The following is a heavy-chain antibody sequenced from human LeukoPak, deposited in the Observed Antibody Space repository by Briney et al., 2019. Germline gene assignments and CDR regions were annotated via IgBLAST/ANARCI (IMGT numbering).Heavy chain of an antibody. D-gene: IGHD3-10*01. CDR2: ISYDGSNK. V-gene: IGHV3-30*18. J-gene: IGHJ5*02. CDR1: GFTFSSYG. Sequence: GRSLRLSCAASGFTFSSYGMHWVRQAPGKGLEWVAVISYDGSNKYYADSVKGRFTISRDNSKNTLYLQMNSLRAEDTAVYYCAKDYYGSGNNWFDPWGQGTLVTVSS. CDR3: AKDYYGSGNNWFDP.